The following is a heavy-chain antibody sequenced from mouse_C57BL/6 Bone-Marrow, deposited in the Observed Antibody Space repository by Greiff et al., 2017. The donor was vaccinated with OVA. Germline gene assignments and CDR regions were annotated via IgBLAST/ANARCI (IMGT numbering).Heavy chain of an antibody. CDR2: IDPETGGT. J-gene: IGHJ3*01. Sequence: QVQLQQSGAELVRPGASVTLSCKALGYTFTDYEMHWVKQTPVHGLEWIGAIDPETGGTAYNQKFKGKAILTADKSSSTAYMQLSSLTSEDSAVYYCARSSGTQFAYWGQGTLVTVSA. D-gene: IGHD4-1*01. V-gene: IGHV1-15*01. CDR1: GYTFTDYE. CDR3: ARSSGTQFAY.